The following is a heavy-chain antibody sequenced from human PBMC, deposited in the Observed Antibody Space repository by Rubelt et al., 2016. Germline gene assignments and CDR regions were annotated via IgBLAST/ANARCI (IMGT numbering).Heavy chain of an antibody. Sequence: GLTFSSSAMHWVRQAPDKGLEWLAVISYDGSNKYYADSVKGRFTISRDNSKSTLYLQMNSLRAEDTALYYCARGWPIVGTTALDYWGQGTLVTVSS. CDR2: ISYDGSNK. CDR1: GLTFSSSA. D-gene: IGHD1-26*01. V-gene: IGHV3-30*04. CDR3: ARGWPIVGTTALDY. J-gene: IGHJ4*02.